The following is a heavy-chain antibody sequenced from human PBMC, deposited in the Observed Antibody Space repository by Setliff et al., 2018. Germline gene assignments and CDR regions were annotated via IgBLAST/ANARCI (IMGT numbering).Heavy chain of an antibody. V-gene: IGHV3-23*01. CDR3: AKLPSGYPYNWFDP. CDR2: IGGGDGTT. D-gene: IGHD3-22*01. CDR1: GFAFRTYA. Sequence: LRLSCAASGFAFRTYAMSWVRQAPGKGLEWVSDIGGGDGTTYYADSVKGRFTISRDNSKNTLYLQMNSLRAEDTAVYYCAKLPSGYPYNWFDPWGQGTLVTVSS. J-gene: IGHJ5*02.